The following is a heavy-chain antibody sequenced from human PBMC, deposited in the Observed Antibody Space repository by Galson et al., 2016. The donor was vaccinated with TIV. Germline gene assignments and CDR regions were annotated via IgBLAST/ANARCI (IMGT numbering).Heavy chain of an antibody. Sequence: SLRLSCAASGFTFNTYTLTWVRQAPGKGLEWVSPISSSSEYIYYADSVKGRFTISRDNAKKSLYLQMNSLRAEDTAVYFCARVAIALSATNDYWGQGTLVTVAS. CDR2: ISSSSEYI. CDR3: ARVAIALSATNDY. CDR1: GFTFNTYT. J-gene: IGHJ4*02. D-gene: IGHD2-21*01. V-gene: IGHV3-21*01.